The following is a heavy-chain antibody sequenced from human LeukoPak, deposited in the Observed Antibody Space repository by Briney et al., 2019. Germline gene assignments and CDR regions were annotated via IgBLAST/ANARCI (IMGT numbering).Heavy chain of an antibody. J-gene: IGHJ5*02. V-gene: IGHV1-24*01. CDR1: GYTLTELS. D-gene: IGHD3-16*01. CDR3: ARVPRGGDRFDP. Sequence: ASVKVSCKVSGYTLTELSMHWVRQAPGKGLEWMGRFDPEDGETIYAQKFQGRVTMTADTSTDTAYMELRSLTSADTAVYYCARVPRGGDRFDPWGQGTLVTVSS. CDR2: FDPEDGET.